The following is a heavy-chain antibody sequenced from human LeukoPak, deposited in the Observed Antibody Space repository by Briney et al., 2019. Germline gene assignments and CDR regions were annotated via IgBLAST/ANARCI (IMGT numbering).Heavy chain of an antibody. Sequence: GGSLRLSCAASGFTFSSYAMHWVRQAPGKGLEWVAVISYDGSNKYYADSVKGRFTISRDNSKNTLYLQMNSLRAEDTAVYYCASILRGRGEWFPDYWGQGTLVTVSS. V-gene: IGHV3-30-3*01. J-gene: IGHJ4*02. CDR2: ISYDGSNK. CDR3: ASILRGRGEWFPDY. D-gene: IGHD3-3*01. CDR1: GFTFSSYA.